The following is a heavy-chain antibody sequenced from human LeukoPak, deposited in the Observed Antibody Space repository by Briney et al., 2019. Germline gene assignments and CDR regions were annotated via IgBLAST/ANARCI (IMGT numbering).Heavy chain of an antibody. D-gene: IGHD6-6*01. J-gene: IGHJ4*02. V-gene: IGHV1-8*01. CDR3: ARGLGIAARPPGY. Sequence: GPVKVSCKASGYTFTSYDINCVRQATGQGLEWMGWMNPNSGNTGYAQKFQGRVTMTRNTSISTSYMELSSLRSEDTAVYYCARGLGIAARPPGYWGQGTLVTVSS. CDR2: MNPNSGNT. CDR1: GYTFTSYD.